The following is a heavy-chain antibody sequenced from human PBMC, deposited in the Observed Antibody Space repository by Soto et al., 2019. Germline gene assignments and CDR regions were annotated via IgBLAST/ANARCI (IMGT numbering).Heavy chain of an antibody. Sequence: QVQLLESGPGLVKPSETLSLTCTVSGDSIGTTHSYWAWIRQSPGKGLEWIGNIHYSGSTYYMPSLRSRVTLSVDTSKNQFSLRLTSVTAEDTAVYYCARHEGNRNVWPLDYWGQGILVTVSS. V-gene: IGHV4-39*01. J-gene: IGHJ4*02. CDR1: GDSIGTTHSY. CDR2: IHYSGST. CDR3: ARHEGNRNVWPLDY. D-gene: IGHD2-8*01.